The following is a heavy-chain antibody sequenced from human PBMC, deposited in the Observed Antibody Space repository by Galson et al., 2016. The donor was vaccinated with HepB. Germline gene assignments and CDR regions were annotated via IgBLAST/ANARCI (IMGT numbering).Heavy chain of an antibody. J-gene: IGHJ6*04. V-gene: IGHV3-21*01. D-gene: IGHD3-10*01. CDR1: GFTFSTYS. Sequence: SLRLSCAASGFTFSTYSMTWVRQAPGKGLEWVSCISSSSSYIYYADSVQGRFTISRDNSKNSLYLEMNSLGVEDTAVYYCARDGLEAAHYYYYTMDVWGKGTTVTVSS. CDR2: ISSSSSYI. CDR3: ARDGLEAAHYYYYTMDV.